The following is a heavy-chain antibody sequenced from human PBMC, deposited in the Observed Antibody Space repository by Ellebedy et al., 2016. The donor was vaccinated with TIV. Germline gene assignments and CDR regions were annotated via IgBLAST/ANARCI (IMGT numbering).Heavy chain of an antibody. CDR1: GFSLSSSGVG. CDR3: AHLVTTMWGFDY. D-gene: IGHD4-17*01. CDR2: ISWDDNE. J-gene: IGHJ4*02. V-gene: IGHV2-5*02. Sequence: SGPTLVKPTQTLTLTCTFSGFSLSSSGVGVGRIRQPPGKALEWLALISWDDNEHFSPSLKNRLTIPEGTSRNQVVLTMTNMDPVDTATYYCAHLVTTMWGFDYWGQGILVTVSS.